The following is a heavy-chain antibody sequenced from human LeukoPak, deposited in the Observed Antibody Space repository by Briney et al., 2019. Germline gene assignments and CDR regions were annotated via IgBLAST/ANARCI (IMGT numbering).Heavy chain of an antibody. Sequence: SETQSLTCAVSGYSISSGYYWGWIRQPPGKGLEWIGSIYHSGSTYYNPSLKSRVTISVDTSKNQFSLKLSSVTAADTAVYYCAGLRGTKGYWGQGTLVTVSS. D-gene: IGHD2-2*01. J-gene: IGHJ4*02. V-gene: IGHV4-38-2*01. CDR2: IYHSGST. CDR3: AGLRGTKGY. CDR1: GYSISSGYY.